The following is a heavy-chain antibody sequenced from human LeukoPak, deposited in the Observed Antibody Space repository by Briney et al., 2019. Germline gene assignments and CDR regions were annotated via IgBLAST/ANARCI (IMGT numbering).Heavy chain of an antibody. CDR3: ARVSYGDRY. V-gene: IGHV3-7*01. CDR1: GFTFCNYW. J-gene: IGHJ4*02. CDR2: IQEDGSAK. D-gene: IGHD4-17*01. Sequence: PGGSLRLSCAASGFTFCNYWMSWVRQAPGKGMEWVGNIQEDGSAKYYVDSVKGRFTISRDNAKNSLFLQMNSLRAEDTAVYYCARVSYGDRYWGQGTLVTVSS.